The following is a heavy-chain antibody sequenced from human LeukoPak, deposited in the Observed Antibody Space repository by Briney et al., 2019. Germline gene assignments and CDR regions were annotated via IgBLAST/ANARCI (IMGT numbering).Heavy chain of an antibody. V-gene: IGHV4-61*01. CDR2: VFYSGKT. CDR1: GASIGISSYY. Sequence: SETLSLTCTVSGASIGISSYYWSWIRQSPGKGLEWIGYVFYSGKTDYSPSLRSRVSMSVDTSKNQFSLKVTSVTAADTAVYYCARDTNLRDSFDIWGQGTMVTVSS. D-gene: IGHD2-8*01. CDR3: ARDTNLRDSFDI. J-gene: IGHJ3*02.